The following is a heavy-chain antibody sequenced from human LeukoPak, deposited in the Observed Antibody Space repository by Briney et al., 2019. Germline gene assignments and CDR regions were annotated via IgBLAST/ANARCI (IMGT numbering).Heavy chain of an antibody. CDR1: GGSISSGDYY. V-gene: IGHV4-30-4*01. D-gene: IGHD3-10*01. J-gene: IGHJ5*02. CDR3: ARGVQGWFAP. CDR2: IYYSGST. Sequence: NSSQTLSLTCTVSGGSISSGDYYWSWIRQPPGKGLEWIGYIYYSGSTYYNPSLKSRVTISVDTSKNQLSLRLTSVTAADTAVYYCARGVQGWFAPWGQGTLVTVSS.